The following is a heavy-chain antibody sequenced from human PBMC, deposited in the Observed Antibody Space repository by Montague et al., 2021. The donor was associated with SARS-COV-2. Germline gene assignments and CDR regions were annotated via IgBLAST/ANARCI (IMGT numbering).Heavy chain of an antibody. V-gene: IGHV4-59*01. CDR1: GWWISGDD. CDR2: IRFNRKN. Sequence: SETLSLTCSGSGWWISGDDWNWTRLNPRHRPESYGLIRFNRKNTYSPSFKRRVTISIDTPKNQFSLKLSSVTAADTAVYYCARSLDPSGTYYLPYGGQGTLVTVSS. J-gene: IGHJ4*02. D-gene: IGHD3-10*01. CDR3: ARSLDPSGTYYLPY.